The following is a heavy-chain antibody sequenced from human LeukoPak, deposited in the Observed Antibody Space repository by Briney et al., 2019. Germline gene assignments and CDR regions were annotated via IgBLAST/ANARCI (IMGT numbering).Heavy chain of an antibody. J-gene: IGHJ4*02. CDR2: MNPNSGNT. Sequence: VASVKVSCKASGYTFTSYDINWVRQATGQGLEWMGWMNPNSGNTGYAQKFQGRVTITRNTSISTAYMELSSLRSEDTAVYYCARDTNSGWFDYWGQGTLVTVSS. CDR1: GYTFTSYD. V-gene: IGHV1-8*03. CDR3: ARDTNSGWFDY. D-gene: IGHD5-12*01.